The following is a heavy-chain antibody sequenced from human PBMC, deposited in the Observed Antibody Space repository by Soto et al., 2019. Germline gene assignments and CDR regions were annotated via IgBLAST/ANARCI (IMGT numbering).Heavy chain of an antibody. CDR3: ARGTGTNP. J-gene: IGHJ5*02. D-gene: IGHD1-7*01. CDR2: ISSSCSNI. Sequence: GGSLRLSCAASGFTFSSYAMSWVRQAPGKGLEWVSSISSSCSNIYYADSVKGRFTISRDNDKNSLYLQMTSLRAEDKAVYYCARGTGTNPWGQGPLVTVSS. V-gene: IGHV3-21*01. CDR1: GFTFSSYA.